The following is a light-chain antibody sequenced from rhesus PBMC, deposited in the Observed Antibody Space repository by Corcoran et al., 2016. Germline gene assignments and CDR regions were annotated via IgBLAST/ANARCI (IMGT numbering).Light chain of an antibody. CDR3: QQYYSTPLT. CDR2: WAS. CDR1: QSLLYSSNNKNY. J-gene: IGKJ4*01. Sequence: DIVMTQSPDSLAVSLGERVTIKCKSSQSLLYSSNNKNYLAWYQQKPGKAPKLLLYWASTRENGVPNRFRGSGSWTDFTLTVSGLQADDVAVYYCQQYYSTPLTFGGGTKVEIK. V-gene: IGKV4-1*01.